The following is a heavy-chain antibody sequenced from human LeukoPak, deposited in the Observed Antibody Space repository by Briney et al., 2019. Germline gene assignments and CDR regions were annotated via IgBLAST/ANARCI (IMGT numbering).Heavy chain of an antibody. CDR1: GGSFSGYY. CDR2: INHSGST. Sequence: SETLSLTCAVYGGSFSGYYWSWIRQPPGKGLEWIGEINHSGSTNYNPSLKGRVTISVDTSKNQFSLKLSSVTAADTAVYYCARTYYYGSGSYYNAVEIDYWGQGTLVTVSS. V-gene: IGHV4-34*01. D-gene: IGHD3-10*01. CDR3: ARTYYYGSGSYYNAVEIDY. J-gene: IGHJ4*02.